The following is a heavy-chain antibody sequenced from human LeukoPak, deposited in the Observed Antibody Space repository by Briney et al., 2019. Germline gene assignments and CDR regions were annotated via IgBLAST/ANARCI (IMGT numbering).Heavy chain of an antibody. CDR1: GGTFSSYA. J-gene: IGHJ3*02. CDR3: ARDHARVKAFDI. D-gene: IGHD2-2*01. CDR2: IIPIFGTA. Sequence: SVKVSCKASGGTFSSYAISWVRQAPGQGLEWMGGIIPIFGTANYAQKFQGRVTITADKSTSTAYMELSSLRSEDTAVYYCARDHARVKAFDIWGQGTMVTVSS. V-gene: IGHV1-69*06.